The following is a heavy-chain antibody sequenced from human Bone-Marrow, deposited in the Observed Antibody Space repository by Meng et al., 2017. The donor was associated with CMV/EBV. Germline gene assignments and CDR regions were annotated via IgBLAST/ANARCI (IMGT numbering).Heavy chain of an antibody. J-gene: IGHJ4*02. CDR1: GGSVSNTRYY. D-gene: IGHD3-10*01. CDR2: IYYSGST. V-gene: IGHV4-61*01. Sequence: SETLSLTCTVSGGSVSNTRYYWSWIRQPPGQGLEWIGYIYYSGSTNYNPSLKSRVTMSVHTSMNQFSLNLNSVTAADTAVYYCARDIVGDLDYGSGNYYFDYWGQGTLVTVSS. CDR3: ARDIVGDLDYGSGNYYFDY.